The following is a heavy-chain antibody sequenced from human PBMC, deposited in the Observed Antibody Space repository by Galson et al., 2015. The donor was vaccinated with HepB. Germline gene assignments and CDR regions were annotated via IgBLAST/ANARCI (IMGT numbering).Heavy chain of an antibody. Sequence: SETLSLTCTVSGGSISSSSYYWGWIRQPPGKGLEWIGSIYYSGSTYYNPSLKSRVTISVDTSKNQFSLKLSSVTAADTAVYYCARHLVLDCSGGSCYNWFDPWGQGTLATVSS. CDR3: ARHLVLDCSGGSCYNWFDP. D-gene: IGHD2-15*01. CDR1: GGSISSSSYY. CDR2: IYYSGST. J-gene: IGHJ5*02. V-gene: IGHV4-39*01.